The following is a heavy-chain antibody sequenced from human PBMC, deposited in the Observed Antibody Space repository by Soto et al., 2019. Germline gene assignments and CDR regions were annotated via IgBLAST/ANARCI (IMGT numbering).Heavy chain of an antibody. CDR1: GFTFSSYG. D-gene: IGHD1-26*01. J-gene: IGHJ4*02. Sequence: QVQLVESGGGVVQPGRSLRLSCAASGFTFSSYGMHWVSQAPGKGLEWVAVIWYDGSNKYYADSVKGRFTISRDNSKNTLYLQMNSLRAEDTAVYYCARATDYSGSYYFDYWGQGTLVTVSS. V-gene: IGHV3-33*01. CDR3: ARATDYSGSYYFDY. CDR2: IWYDGSNK.